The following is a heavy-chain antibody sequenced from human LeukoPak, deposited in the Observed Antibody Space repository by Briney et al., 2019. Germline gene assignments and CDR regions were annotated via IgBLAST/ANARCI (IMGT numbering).Heavy chain of an antibody. CDR3: ARGGMYYYDSFVY. CDR1: GGSISSSTYY. CDR2: IYYSGSA. J-gene: IGHJ4*02. Sequence: SETLSLTCSVSGGSISSSTYYWGWIRQPPGKGLEWLGSIYYSGSADHNPSLESPVTISVDTSQNQFSLKLGSVTAADTAVYYCARGGMYYYDSFVYWGQGTLVTVSS. V-gene: IGHV4-39*07. D-gene: IGHD3-22*01.